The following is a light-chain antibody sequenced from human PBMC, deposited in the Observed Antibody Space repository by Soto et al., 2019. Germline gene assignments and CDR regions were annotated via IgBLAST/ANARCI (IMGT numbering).Light chain of an antibody. V-gene: IGLV2-23*01. CDR2: EGS. J-gene: IGLJ2*01. CDR1: SSDVGSYNL. CDR3: CSYAGSSHVV. Sequence: QSALTQPASVSGSPGQSITISCTGTSSDVGSYNLVSWYQQHPGKAPKLMIYEGSKRPLGVSNRFSGSKSGNTAPLTISGLQAEDEAYYYCCSYAGSSHVVFGGGTKVTVL.